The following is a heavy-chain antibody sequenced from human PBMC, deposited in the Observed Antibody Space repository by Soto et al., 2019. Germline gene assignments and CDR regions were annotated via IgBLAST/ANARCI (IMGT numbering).Heavy chain of an antibody. V-gene: IGHV3-48*02. Sequence: GGSLRLSCAASGFTFSSYSMNWFRQAPGKGLEWVSYISSSSSTIYYADSVKGRFTISRDNAKNSLYLQMNSLRDEDTAVYYCARDNNKNRSRCLTFDYWGQGTLVTVSS. CDR1: GFTFSSYS. CDR3: ARDNNKNRSRCLTFDY. D-gene: IGHD3-9*01. CDR2: ISSSSSTI. J-gene: IGHJ4*02.